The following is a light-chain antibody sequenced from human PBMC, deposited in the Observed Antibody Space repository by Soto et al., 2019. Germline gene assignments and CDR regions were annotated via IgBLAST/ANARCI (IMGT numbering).Light chain of an antibody. J-gene: IGKJ4*01. CDR3: QQNKNWPPT. Sequence: EIVMTQSPATLSVSPGERATLSCRASQSVSSNLAWYQQKPGQAPRLLIYDTFPRATVIPARLSGSGSGTEFLLTISGLQSEVLAVYSGQQNKNWPPTSGGGTKVEI. CDR2: DTF. V-gene: IGKV3-15*01. CDR1: QSVSSN.